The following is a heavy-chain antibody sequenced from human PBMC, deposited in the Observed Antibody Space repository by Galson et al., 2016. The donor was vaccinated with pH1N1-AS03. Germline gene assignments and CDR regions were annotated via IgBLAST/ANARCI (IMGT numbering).Heavy chain of an antibody. D-gene: IGHD6-13*01. Sequence: SVKVSCKASGYTFTGYYMHWVRQAPGQEFEWMGWINPNSGGTKYAQKFPGRVTMTRDTSIYTAYMELSRLTADDTAVYYCATNPEATTDYGSNWFSYDFWGQGTLVTVSS. J-gene: IGHJ4*02. CDR3: ATNPEATTDYGSNWFSYDF. V-gene: IGHV1-2*02. CDR2: INPNSGGT. CDR1: GYTFTGYY.